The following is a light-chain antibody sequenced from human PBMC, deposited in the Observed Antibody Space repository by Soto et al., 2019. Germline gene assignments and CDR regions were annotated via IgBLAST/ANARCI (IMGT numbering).Light chain of an antibody. V-gene: IGKV3-15*01. CDR1: QRVSTN. CDR3: QQYHNWPPYT. Sequence: EIVMTQSPATLSVSPGERATLSCRASQRVSTNLAWYQQNPGQAPRLLIYDASTRATDIPARFSGSGSGTEFTLTISSLQSEDFAVYYCQQYHNWPPYTFGQGTKLEIK. J-gene: IGKJ2*01. CDR2: DAS.